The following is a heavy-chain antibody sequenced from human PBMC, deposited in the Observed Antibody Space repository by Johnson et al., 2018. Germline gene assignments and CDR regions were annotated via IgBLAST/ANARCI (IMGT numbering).Heavy chain of an antibody. CDR2: ISSSSSYI. CDR3: ARDPYGDYDAFDI. V-gene: IGHV3-21*01. CDR1: GFTFSSYS. D-gene: IGHD4-17*01. J-gene: IGHJ3*02. Sequence: EVQLVESGGGLVKPGGSLRLSCAASGFTFSSYSMNWVRQAPGKGLEWVSSISSSSSYIYYADSLQGRFTISSENAKNSLYLQMNSLRAEDTAVYYCARDPYGDYDAFDIWGQGTMVTVSS.